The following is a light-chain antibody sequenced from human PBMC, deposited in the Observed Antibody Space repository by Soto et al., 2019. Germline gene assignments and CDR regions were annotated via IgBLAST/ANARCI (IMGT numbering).Light chain of an antibody. CDR3: QQYGSSLPFT. V-gene: IGKV3-20*01. Sequence: DIVLTQSPGTLFLSPGERATLSCRASQTVRSSSLAWYQQKPGQAPRLLIFGASTRAAGFPDRFSGSGSGTDFTLTISRLEPEDFAVYYCQQYGSSLPFTFGPGTKVDIK. CDR2: GAS. J-gene: IGKJ3*01. CDR1: QTVRSSS.